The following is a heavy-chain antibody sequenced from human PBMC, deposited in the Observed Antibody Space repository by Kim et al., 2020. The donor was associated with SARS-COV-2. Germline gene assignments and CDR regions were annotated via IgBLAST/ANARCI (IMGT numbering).Heavy chain of an antibody. J-gene: IGHJ4*02. V-gene: IGHV3-21*01. D-gene: IGHD2-15*01. Sequence: SVTGRFTISRDNTKNSLYLQMNSLRAEDTAVYYCARGFDGGIFDRRFDYWGQGTLVTVSS. CDR3: ARGFDGGIFDRRFDY.